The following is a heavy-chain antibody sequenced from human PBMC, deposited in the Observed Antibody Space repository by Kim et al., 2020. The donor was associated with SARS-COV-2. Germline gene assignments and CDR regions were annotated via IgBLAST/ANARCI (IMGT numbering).Heavy chain of an antibody. D-gene: IGHD2-15*01. CDR1: DFTFSSSD. Sequence: GGSLRLSCAASDFTFSSSDMSWVRQAPGKGLEWVPGIREGGGNQYYVDSVKGRFTISRDNSKNTLYLQMNSLRAEDTAVYYCAKPAFGGPAFNYWGKGTL. J-gene: IGHJ4*02. CDR3: AKPAFGGPAFNY. V-gene: IGHV3-23*01. CDR2: IREGGGNQ.